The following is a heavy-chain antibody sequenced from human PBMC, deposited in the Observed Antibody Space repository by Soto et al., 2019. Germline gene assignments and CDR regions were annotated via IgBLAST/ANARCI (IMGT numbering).Heavy chain of an antibody. J-gene: IGHJ2*01. CDR2: ISSSSSTI. CDR3: ARVFFFKEEEGIRDTVPVSAFLLNRSSDL. Sequence: KGLECVSYISSSSSTIYYADSVKGRFTISRDNAKNSLYLQMNSLRDEEKDVYYCARVFFFKEEEGIRDTVPVSAFLLNRSSDL. V-gene: IGHV3-48*02. D-gene: IGHD1-20*01.